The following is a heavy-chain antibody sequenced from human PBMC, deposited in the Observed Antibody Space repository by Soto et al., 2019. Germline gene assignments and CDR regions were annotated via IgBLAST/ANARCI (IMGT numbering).Heavy chain of an antibody. CDR1: GYSFPSYW. Sequence: GESLKISCQGSGYSFPSYWISWVRQMPGKGLQWMGRIDPSDSYINYSPSFEGHVNISIDKSINTAYLQWSSLKASDTAIYYCARHGQLALFDQWGQGTLVTVSS. V-gene: IGHV5-10-1*01. CDR3: ARHGQLALFDQ. J-gene: IGHJ5*02. CDR2: IDPSDSYI. D-gene: IGHD6-6*01.